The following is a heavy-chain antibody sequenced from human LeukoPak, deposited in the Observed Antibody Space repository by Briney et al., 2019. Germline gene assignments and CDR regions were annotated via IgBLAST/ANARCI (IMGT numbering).Heavy chain of an antibody. D-gene: IGHD2-15*01. CDR2: VSSDGTT. CDR1: GASVTSSY. CDR3: ARLDGFVEGCYNH. J-gene: IGHJ4*01. Sequence: PSETLSLTCSVSGASVTSSYWNWIRQPPGKGLEWIGYVSSDGTTNYTPSLRSRLIMSVDTAKNDISLILTSVTASDTAIYYCARLDGFVEGCYNHWGRGTLVTVSS. V-gene: IGHV4-59*08.